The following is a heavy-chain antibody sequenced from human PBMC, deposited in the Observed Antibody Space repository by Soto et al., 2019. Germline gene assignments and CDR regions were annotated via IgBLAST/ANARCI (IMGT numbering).Heavy chain of an antibody. J-gene: IGHJ4*02. D-gene: IGHD3-10*01. CDR3: ARSWAYYYASRTYYGGIMGYYFNY. CDR1: GFTFSGYS. CDR2: ISSSSSTI. V-gene: IGHV3-48*01. Sequence: EVQLVESGGGLVQPGGSLRLSCAASGFTFSGYSVNWVRQGPGRGLEWGSYISSSSSTIYYADSEKGRFPISIDDDKNQLHLHMNSLRAEGTAVYYCARSWAYYYASRTYYGGIMGYYFNYWGQGTLVTVSS.